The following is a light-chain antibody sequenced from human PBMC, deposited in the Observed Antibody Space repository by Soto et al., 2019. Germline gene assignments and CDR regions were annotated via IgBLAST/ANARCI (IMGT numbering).Light chain of an antibody. CDR1: SNDVGDYDY. CDR3: CSYAGGYTFV. V-gene: IGLV2-11*01. CDR2: DVN. Sequence: QSALTQPRSVSGSPGQSVTISCTGTSNDVGDYDYVSWYQQYPGKAPKLIIYDVNKRPSGVPDRFSGSKSGNTASLTISALQAEDEADYYCCSYAGGYTFVFGTGNQLTVL. J-gene: IGLJ7*01.